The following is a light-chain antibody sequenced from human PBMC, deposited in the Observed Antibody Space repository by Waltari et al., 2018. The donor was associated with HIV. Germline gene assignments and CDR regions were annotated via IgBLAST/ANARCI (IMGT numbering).Light chain of an antibody. CDR1: NSDIGGYNY. V-gene: IGLV2-8*01. J-gene: IGLJ2*01. CDR2: EVT. Sequence: QSALTQPPSASGSPGQSVTISCTGTNSDIGGYNYVSWYQQHPGKAPKLVISEVTKRPSGVPDPFSGSKSGTTASLTVSGLQAEDEADYYCSSYADRNGFYVVFGGGTRLTVL. CDR3: SSYADRNGFYVV.